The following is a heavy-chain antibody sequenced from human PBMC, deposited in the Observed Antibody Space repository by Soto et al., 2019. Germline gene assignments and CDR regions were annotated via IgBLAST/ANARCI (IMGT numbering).Heavy chain of an antibody. V-gene: IGHV4-39*01. CDR2: IYYSGST. CDR3: ARQRGSWHNWFDP. D-gene: IGHD6-13*01. Sequence: QLQLQESGPGLVKPSETLSLTCTVSGGSISSSSYYWGWIRQPPGKGLEWIGSIYYSGSTYYNPSLKSRVTISVDTSKNQFSLKLSSVTAADTAVYYCARQRGSWHNWFDPWGQGTLVTVSS. J-gene: IGHJ5*02. CDR1: GGSISSSSYY.